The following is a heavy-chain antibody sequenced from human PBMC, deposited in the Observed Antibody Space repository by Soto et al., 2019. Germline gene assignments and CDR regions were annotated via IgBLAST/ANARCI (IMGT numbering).Heavy chain of an antibody. CDR2: HRNKANSYTT. CDR3: ARGSSTFQDPNSYYTMDV. CDR1: GFTLSDHY. D-gene: IGHD6-6*01. J-gene: IGHJ6*02. V-gene: IGHV3-72*01. Sequence: PGGSLRLSCAASGFTLSDHYVDWVRQAPGKGLEWVGRHRNKANSYTTEYAAPVKGRFTISRDDSKNSFYLQMNSLQTEDTAVYYCARGSSTFQDPNSYYTMDVWGQGTTVTVSS.